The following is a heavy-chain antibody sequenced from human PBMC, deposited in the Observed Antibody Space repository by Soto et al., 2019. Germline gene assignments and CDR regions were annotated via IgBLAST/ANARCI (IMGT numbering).Heavy chain of an antibody. V-gene: IGHV3-15*01. Sequence: PGGSLRLSCAGSGFSFSYAWMSWVRQAPGKGLEWIGHIKNKGDGETTEYAAPVKGRFTISRDDSKNTLHLQMNSLKTEDTGVYYCTTDESYWGQGTLVTVSS. CDR2: IKNKGDGETT. CDR3: TTDESY. J-gene: IGHJ4*02. CDR1: GFSFSYAW.